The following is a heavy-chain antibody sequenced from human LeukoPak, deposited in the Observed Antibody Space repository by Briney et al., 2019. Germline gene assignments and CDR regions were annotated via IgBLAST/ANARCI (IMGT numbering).Heavy chain of an antibody. D-gene: IGHD7-27*01. Sequence: RGSLRLSCAVSGFSFSTYWMYWIRQAPGKGLVWVSRINSDGSSTSYADSVKGRFTISRDNAKTTLYLQMNSLRAEDTAVYYCARLGLGFDYWGQGTLVTVFS. CDR3: ARLGLGFDY. V-gene: IGHV3-74*01. CDR2: INSDGSST. J-gene: IGHJ4*02. CDR1: GFSFSTYW.